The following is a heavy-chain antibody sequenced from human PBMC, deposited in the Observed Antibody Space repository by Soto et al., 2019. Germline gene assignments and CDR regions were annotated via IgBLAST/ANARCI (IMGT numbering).Heavy chain of an antibody. CDR1: GFTFSDYY. Sequence: GGSLRLSCAASGFTFSDYYMSWIRQAPGKGLEWVSYISSSGSTIYYADSVKGRFTISRDNAKNSLYLQMNSLRAEDTAVYYCAREFLLLWFGELGYDAFDIWGQGTMVTVSS. D-gene: IGHD3-10*01. V-gene: IGHV3-11*01. CDR3: AREFLLLWFGELGYDAFDI. J-gene: IGHJ3*02. CDR2: ISSSGSTI.